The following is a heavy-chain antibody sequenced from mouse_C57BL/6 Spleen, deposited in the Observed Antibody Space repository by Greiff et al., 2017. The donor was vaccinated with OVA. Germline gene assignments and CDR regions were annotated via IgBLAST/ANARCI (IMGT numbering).Heavy chain of an antibody. CDR2: IDPSDSYT. D-gene: IGHD1-1*01. V-gene: IGHV1-69*01. Sequence: QVQLQQPGAELVMPGASVKLSCKASGYTFTSYWMHWVKQRPGQGLEWIGEIDPSDSYTNYNQKFKGKSTLTVDKSSSTAYMQLSSLTSEDSAVYYCARRNYGSSYWYFDVWGTGTTVTVSS. CDR3: ARRNYGSSYWYFDV. J-gene: IGHJ1*03. CDR1: GYTFTSYW.